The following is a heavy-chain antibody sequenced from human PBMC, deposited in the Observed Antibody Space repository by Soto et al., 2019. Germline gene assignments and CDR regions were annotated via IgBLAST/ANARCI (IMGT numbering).Heavy chain of an antibody. CDR2: IYQSGGT. V-gene: IGHV4-30-2*01. D-gene: IGHD3-10*01. J-gene: IGHJ3*02. Sequence: QLQLQESGSGLVKPSQTLSLTCVVSGGSISSGGYSWNWIRQPPGKGLEWIGCIYQSGGTYYNPSLKSGAIISVDRSKNQLSLKQSSVTAADTAVYYCAYTGRFGSHDAFDIWGQGTMVTVSS. CDR3: AYTGRFGSHDAFDI. CDR1: GGSISSGGYS.